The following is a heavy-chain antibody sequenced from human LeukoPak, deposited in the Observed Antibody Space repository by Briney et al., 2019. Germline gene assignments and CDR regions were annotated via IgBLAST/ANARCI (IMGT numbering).Heavy chain of an antibody. J-gene: IGHJ4*02. V-gene: IGHV3-23*01. CDR1: GFTFSDSA. Sequence: PGGSLRLSCAVSGFTFSDSAMSWVRQAPGRGLEWVSTISGSGGSTSSADSVKGRFTISRDNSRTTLYLQMNTLRAEDTAIYYCAKGGPQLFDYWGQGTLVTVSS. CDR3: AKGGPQLFDY. CDR2: ISGSGGST. D-gene: IGHD1-1*01.